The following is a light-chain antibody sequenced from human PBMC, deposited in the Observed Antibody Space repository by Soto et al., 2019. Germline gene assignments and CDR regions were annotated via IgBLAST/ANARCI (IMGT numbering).Light chain of an antibody. CDR2: KSS. CDR3: QQYNSYRT. Sequence: VDRVNIACRASQSICTWLAWYQQKPGKAPKVLIYKSSSLERGVRPRFSGSGSGTEFTLTISSLQPDDFATYYCQQYNSYRTFGQGTKVDIK. J-gene: IGKJ1*01. CDR1: QSICTW. V-gene: IGKV1-5*03.